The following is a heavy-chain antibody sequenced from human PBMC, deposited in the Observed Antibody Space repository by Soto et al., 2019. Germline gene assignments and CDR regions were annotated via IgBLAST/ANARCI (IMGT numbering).Heavy chain of an antibody. CDR1: GGSFSGNY. D-gene: IGHD3-9*01. CDR3: ARERRYYDILTGYGPFGMDV. Sequence: SETLSLTCAVYGGSFSGNYWSWIRQPPGKGLEWIGEIKHIGTTNYNPSLKSRVTISVDTSKNQFSLKLSSVTAADTAVYYCARERRYYDILTGYGPFGMDVWGQGTTVTVSS. J-gene: IGHJ6*02. CDR2: IKHIGTT. V-gene: IGHV4-34*09.